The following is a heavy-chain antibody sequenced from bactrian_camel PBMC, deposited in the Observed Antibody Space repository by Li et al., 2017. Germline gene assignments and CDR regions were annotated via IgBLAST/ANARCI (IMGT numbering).Heavy chain of an antibody. J-gene: IGHJ4*01. CDR2: IDRGGAT. CDR1: DFSRYY. Sequence: VQLVESGGGSVEAGESLRLSCVGSDFSRYYMAWFREAPGKGREGVAFIDRGGATNYAWSVKDRFTISQDSARNTVYLQMNNLQPEDTATYYCAEGRGSRGEHCYSLNYWGQGTQVTVSS. D-gene: IGHD6*01. CDR3: AEGRGSRGEHCYSLNY. V-gene: IGHV3S40*01.